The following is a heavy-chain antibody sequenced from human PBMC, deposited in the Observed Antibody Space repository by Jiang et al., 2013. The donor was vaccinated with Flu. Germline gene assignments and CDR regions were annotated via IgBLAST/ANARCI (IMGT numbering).Heavy chain of an antibody. Sequence: QLLESGGGLVQPGGSLRLSCAASGFTFSSYWMSWVRQAPGKGLEWVANIKQDGSEKYYVDSVKGRFTISRDNAKNSLYLQMNSLRAEDTAVYYCARDPHAVVPAAADYWGQGTLVTVSS. CDR1: GFTFSSYW. CDR2: IKQDGSEK. D-gene: IGHD2-2*01. CDR3: ARDPHAVVPAAADY. V-gene: IGHV3-7*01. J-gene: IGHJ4*02.